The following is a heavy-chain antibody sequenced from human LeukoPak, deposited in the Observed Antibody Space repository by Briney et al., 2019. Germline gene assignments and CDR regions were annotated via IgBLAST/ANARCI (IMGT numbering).Heavy chain of an antibody. V-gene: IGHV3-53*01. D-gene: IGHD1-26*01. Sequence: WGSLRLSCAASGFTVSSNYMSWVRQAPGKGLEWVSVIYSGGSTYYADSVKGRFTISRDNSKNTLYLQMNSLRAEDTAVYYCARCPRALLRDAFDIWGQGTMVTVSS. J-gene: IGHJ3*02. CDR2: IYSGGST. CDR3: ARCPRALLRDAFDI. CDR1: GFTVSSNY.